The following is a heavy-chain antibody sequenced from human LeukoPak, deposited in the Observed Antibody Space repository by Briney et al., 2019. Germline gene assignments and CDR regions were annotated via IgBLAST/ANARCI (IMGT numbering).Heavy chain of an antibody. Sequence: GGSLRLSCAASGFTFSSIAMSWVRQAPDKGLEWVSTISGSGGGTYYADSVKGRFTISRDDSKNTLYLQMNSLRADGTAVYYCAKDLGRYRNNFFDYWGQGNLVTVSS. D-gene: IGHD1-26*01. CDR3: AKDLGRYRNNFFDY. CDR1: GFTFSSIA. J-gene: IGHJ4*02. V-gene: IGHV3-23*01. CDR2: ISGSGGGT.